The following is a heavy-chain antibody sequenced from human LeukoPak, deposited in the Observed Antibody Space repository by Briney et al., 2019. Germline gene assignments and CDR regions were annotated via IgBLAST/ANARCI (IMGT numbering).Heavy chain of an antibody. CDR3: APMPMIRGTRGRNWFDP. V-gene: IGHV3-48*03. J-gene: IGHJ5*02. Sequence: PGGSLRLSCAASGFIFSNYEMNWVRQAPGKGLEWISYISGSGGSKLYAVSVKGRFTVSRDNAKNSLFLQMNSLRVEDTAIYYCAPMPMIRGTRGRNWFDPWGQGTLVTVSS. CDR1: GFIFSNYE. D-gene: IGHD3-10*01. CDR2: ISGSGGSK.